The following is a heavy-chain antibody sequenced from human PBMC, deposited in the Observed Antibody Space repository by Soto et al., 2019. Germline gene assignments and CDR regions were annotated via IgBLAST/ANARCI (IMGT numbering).Heavy chain of an antibody. CDR2: IIPILGTA. Sequence: SVKVSCKASGGTFSSYAISWVRQAPGQGLEWMGGIIPILGTANYAQKFQGRVTITADESTSAAYMELSSLRSEDTAVYYCARDRARGYSYGYVGYYGMDVWGQGTTVTVSS. V-gene: IGHV1-69*13. D-gene: IGHD5-18*01. CDR3: ARDRARGYSYGYVGYYGMDV. CDR1: GGTFSSYA. J-gene: IGHJ6*02.